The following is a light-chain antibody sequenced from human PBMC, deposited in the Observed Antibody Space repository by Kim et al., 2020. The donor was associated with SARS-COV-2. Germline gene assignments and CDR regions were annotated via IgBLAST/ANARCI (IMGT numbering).Light chain of an antibody. CDR1: TGVTPSGHY. V-gene: IGLV7-46*01. J-gene: IGLJ3*02. CDR2: DTS. Sequence: LPGGSSTGVTPSGHYPAWLHQKPGRAPRTLISDTSNKHSWAPARFSGSLLGGKAALTLSGAQPEDEADYYCFLSYNNARFWVFGGGTQLTVL. CDR3: FLSYNNARFWV.